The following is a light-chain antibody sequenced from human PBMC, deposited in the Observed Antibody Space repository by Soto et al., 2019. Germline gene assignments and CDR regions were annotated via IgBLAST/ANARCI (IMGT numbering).Light chain of an antibody. V-gene: IGKV1-5*03. CDR1: QSISSW. Sequence: DIQMTQSPCTLSASVGDRVTITCRASQSISSWLAWYQQKPGKAPKLLIYKASSLESGVPSRFSGSGSGTEFTLTSSSLQPDEFAAYYCQQYNSYPWTFGQGTKVDI. J-gene: IGKJ1*01. CDR3: QQYNSYPWT. CDR2: KAS.